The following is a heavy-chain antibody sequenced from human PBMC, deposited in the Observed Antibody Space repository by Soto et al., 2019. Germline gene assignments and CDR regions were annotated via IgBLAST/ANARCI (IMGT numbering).Heavy chain of an antibody. CDR2: ISAYNGNT. Sequence: ASVKVSCKASGYTFTSYGISWVRQAPGQGLEWMGWISAYNGNTNYAQKLQGRVTMTTDTSTSTAYMELRSLRSDDTAVYYCAREGGYYYDSSGYPSPECYFDYWGQGTLVTVSS. CDR1: GYTFTSYG. D-gene: IGHD3-22*01. CDR3: AREGGYYYDSSGYPSPECYFDY. J-gene: IGHJ4*02. V-gene: IGHV1-18*01.